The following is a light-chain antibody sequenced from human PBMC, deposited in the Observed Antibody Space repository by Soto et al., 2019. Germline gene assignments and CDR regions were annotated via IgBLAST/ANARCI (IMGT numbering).Light chain of an antibody. V-gene: IGLV2-23*01. J-gene: IGLJ3*02. CDR2: EGN. Sequence: QSALTQPASVSGSPGQSITISCTGTSSDVGSYNLVSWYQQHPGKAPKLMIYEGNKRPSGVSDRFSGSKSGNTASLAISGLQAEDEADYYCCSYAGSSTLVFGGWTKLTVL. CDR1: SSDVGSYNL. CDR3: CSYAGSSTLV.